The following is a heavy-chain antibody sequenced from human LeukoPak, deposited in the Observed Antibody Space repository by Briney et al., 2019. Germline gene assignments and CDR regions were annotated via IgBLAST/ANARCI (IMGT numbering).Heavy chain of an antibody. V-gene: IGHV4-34*01. D-gene: IGHD3-10*01. Sequence: PSETLSLTCAVYGGSFSGYYWSWIRQPPGKGLGWIGEINHSGSTNYNPSLKSRVTISVDTSKNQFSLKLSSVTAADTAVYYCARDLHYRSGLSWGQGTLVTVSS. CDR2: INHSGST. CDR1: GGSFSGYY. CDR3: ARDLHYRSGLS. J-gene: IGHJ4*02.